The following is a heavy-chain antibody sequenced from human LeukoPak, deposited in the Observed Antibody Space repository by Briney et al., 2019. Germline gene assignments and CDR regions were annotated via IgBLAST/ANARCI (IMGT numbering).Heavy chain of an antibody. CDR1: GFTFSSYS. CDR2: IYSGGST. D-gene: IGHD3-10*01. V-gene: IGHV3-53*01. CDR3: ARDKGVVRGVRLWYFDL. J-gene: IGHJ2*01. Sequence: PGGSLRLSCAASGFTFSSYSMNWVRQAPGKGLEWVSVIYSGGSTYYADSVKGRFTISRDNSKNTLYLQMNSLRAEDTAVYYCARDKGVVRGVRLWYFDLWGRGTLVTVSS.